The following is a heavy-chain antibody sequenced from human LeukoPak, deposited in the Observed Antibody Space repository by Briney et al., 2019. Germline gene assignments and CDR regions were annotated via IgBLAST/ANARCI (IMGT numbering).Heavy chain of an antibody. CDR3: ARGPEENPLLWWFDP. D-gene: IGHD2/OR15-2a*01. CDR1: GGTFSSYA. CDR2: IIPIFGTA. V-gene: IGHV1-69*13. J-gene: IGHJ5*02. Sequence: SVKVSCKASGGTFSSYAISWVRQAPGQGLEWMGGIIPIFGTANYAQKFQGRVTITADESTSTAYMELSSLRSEDTAVYYCARGPEENPLLWWFDPWGQGTLVTVSS.